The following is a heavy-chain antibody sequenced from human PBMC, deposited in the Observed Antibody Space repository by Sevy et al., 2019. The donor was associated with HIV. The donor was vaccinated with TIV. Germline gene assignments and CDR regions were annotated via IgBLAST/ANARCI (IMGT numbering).Heavy chain of an antibody. CDR2: IRPDGSDK. D-gene: IGHD1-26*01. CDR3: ARGVGLDC. J-gene: IGHJ4*02. V-gene: IGHV3-7*01. Sequence: GGSLRLSCAASGFTFSPYWMTWVRQAPGKGLEWVANIRPDGSDKYYVDSVKGRCTISRDNAKNSLYLQMNSLSADDTAMYYCARGVGLDCWGQGALVTVSS. CDR1: GFTFSPYW.